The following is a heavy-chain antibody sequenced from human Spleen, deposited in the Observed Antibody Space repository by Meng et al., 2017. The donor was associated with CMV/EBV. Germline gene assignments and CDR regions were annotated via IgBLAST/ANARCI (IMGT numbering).Heavy chain of an antibody. CDR1: GHTFTGYY. D-gene: IGHD6-19*01. CDR2: INPNSGGT. Sequence: ASVKVSCKVSGHTFTGYYMHWVRQAPGQGLEWMGWINPNSGGTNYAQKSQGRVTMTRDTSISTAYMELSRLRSDDTAVYYCAREGLGPYYYYGMDVWGQGTTVTVSS. CDR3: AREGLGPYYYYGMDV. J-gene: IGHJ6*02. V-gene: IGHV1-2*02.